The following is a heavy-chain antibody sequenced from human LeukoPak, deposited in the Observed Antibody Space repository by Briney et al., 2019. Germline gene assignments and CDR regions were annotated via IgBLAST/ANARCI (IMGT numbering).Heavy chain of an antibody. CDR3: AKLTSSTWWGTFDY. CDR1: GFTFSSYG. V-gene: IGHV3-30*02. CDR2: IRYDGSNK. J-gene: IGHJ4*02. D-gene: IGHD6-13*01. Sequence: PGGSLRLSCAASGFTFSSYGMHWVRRAPGKGLEWVAFIRYDGSNKYYADSVKGRFTISRDNSKNTLYLQMNSLRAEDTAVYYCAKLTSSTWWGTFDYWGQGTLVTVSS.